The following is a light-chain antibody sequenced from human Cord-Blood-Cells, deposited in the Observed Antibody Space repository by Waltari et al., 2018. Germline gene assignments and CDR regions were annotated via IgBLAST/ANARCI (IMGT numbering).Light chain of an antibody. Sequence: EIVLTQSPGTLSLSPGERATLSCRASQSVSSSYLAWYQQKPGQAPRLLIYGASSRATGIPDRVSGSGSGTDFTLTSSRLEPEDLAVYYCQQYGSSPWTFGQGTKVEIK. V-gene: IGKV3-20*01. J-gene: IGKJ1*01. CDR3: QQYGSSPWT. CDR1: QSVSSSY. CDR2: GAS.